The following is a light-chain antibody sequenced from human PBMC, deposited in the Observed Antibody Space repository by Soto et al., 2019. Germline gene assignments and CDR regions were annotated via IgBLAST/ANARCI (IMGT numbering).Light chain of an antibody. V-gene: IGLV2-14*01. J-gene: IGLJ1*01. CDR2: EVT. Sequence: QSVLTQPASVSGSPGRSITISCTGTSTSIGRFNFVSWYQQHPGKAPKLLIYEVTKRPSGLSDRFSGSKSGNTASLTISGLQTEDEADYYCSSYENTNRRVFGNGTKVTV. CDR3: SSYENTNRRV. CDR1: STSIGRFNF.